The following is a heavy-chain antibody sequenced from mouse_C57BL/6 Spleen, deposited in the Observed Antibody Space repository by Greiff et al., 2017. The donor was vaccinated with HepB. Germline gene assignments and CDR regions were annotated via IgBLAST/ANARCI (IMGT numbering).Heavy chain of an antibody. CDR3: ARASHPAWFAY. CDR1: GYSITSGYY. Sequence: VQLKESGPGLVKPSQSLSLTCSVTGYSITSGYYWNWIRQFPGNKLEWMGYISYDGSNNYNPSLKNRISITRDTSKNQFFLKLNSVTTEDTATYYCARASHPAWFAYWGQGTLVTVSA. J-gene: IGHJ3*01. V-gene: IGHV3-6*01. CDR2: ISYDGSN.